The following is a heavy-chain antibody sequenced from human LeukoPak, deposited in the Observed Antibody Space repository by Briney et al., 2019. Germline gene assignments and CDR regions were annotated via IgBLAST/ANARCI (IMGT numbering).Heavy chain of an antibody. D-gene: IGHD4-17*01. Sequence: PGGSLRLSCAASGFTFSSYGMHWVRQAPGKGLEWVAVISYDGSNKYYADSVKGRFTISRDNSKNTLYLQMNSLRAEDTAVYYCAKEGVPEYGDYIDYWGQGTLVTVSS. J-gene: IGHJ4*02. CDR3: AKEGVPEYGDYIDY. CDR2: ISYDGSNK. CDR1: GFTFSSYG. V-gene: IGHV3-30*18.